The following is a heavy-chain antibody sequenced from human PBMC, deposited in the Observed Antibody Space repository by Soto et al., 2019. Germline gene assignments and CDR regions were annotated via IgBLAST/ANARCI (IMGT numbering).Heavy chain of an antibody. CDR3: AKIFVETGGSSGWPWSFHY. D-gene: IGHD6-25*01. V-gene: IGHV3-23*01. Sequence: EVQLLESGGGLDQPGRSLRLSCAASGFTFSSYAMSWVRQAPGQGLDWVSAISGSGGTTYYADSVKGRFTISRDNSKNTLFLQMNSLRAEDTSVYYCAKIFVETGGSSGWPWSFHYWGQGTLVTVSS. CDR1: GFTFSSYA. CDR2: ISGSGGTT. J-gene: IGHJ4*02.